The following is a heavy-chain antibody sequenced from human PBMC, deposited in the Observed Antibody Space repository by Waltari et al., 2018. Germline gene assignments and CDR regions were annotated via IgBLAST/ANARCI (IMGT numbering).Heavy chain of an antibody. CDR2: IYHSGST. V-gene: IGHV4-38-2*02. CDR1: GYSISSGYY. CDR3: ARDIEWLPTNWFDP. D-gene: IGHD5-12*01. Sequence: QVQLQESGPGLVKPSETLSLTCAVSGYSISSGYYWGWIRPPPGKGLEWIGSIYHSGSTYYNPSLKSRVTISVDTSKNQFSLKLSSVTAADTAVYYCARDIEWLPTNWFDPWGQGTLVTVSS. J-gene: IGHJ5*02.